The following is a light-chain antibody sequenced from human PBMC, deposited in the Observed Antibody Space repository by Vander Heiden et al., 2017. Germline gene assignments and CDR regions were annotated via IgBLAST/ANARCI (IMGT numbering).Light chain of an antibody. CDR2: RNS. CDR1: SSNIGSNY. J-gene: IGLJ1*01. CDR3: AAWDDSLSGYV. Sequence: SVLTQPPSASGTPGQRVTIPCSGSSSNIGSNYVYWYAQLPGTAPKLLIYRNSQRPAGVPARFSGSTSGTSASLAISGLRSEDEADYYCAAWDDSLSGYVFGTGTKVTVL. V-gene: IGLV1-47*01.